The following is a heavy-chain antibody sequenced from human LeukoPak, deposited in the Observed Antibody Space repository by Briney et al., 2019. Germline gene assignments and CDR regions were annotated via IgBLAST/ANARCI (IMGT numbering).Heavy chain of an antibody. J-gene: IGHJ5*02. Sequence: GGSLRLSCAASGFTFSSYGMHWVRQAPGKGLEWAAFIRYDGSNKYYADSVKGRFTISRDNSKNTLYLQMNSLRAADTAVYYCAKDRGLTNEVSWFDPWGQGTLVTVSS. D-gene: IGHD3-10*01. V-gene: IGHV3-30*02. CDR1: GFTFSSYG. CDR2: IRYDGSNK. CDR3: AKDRGLTNEVSWFDP.